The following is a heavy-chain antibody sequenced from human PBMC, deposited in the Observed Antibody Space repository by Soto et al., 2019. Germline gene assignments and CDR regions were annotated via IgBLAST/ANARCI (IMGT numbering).Heavy chain of an antibody. V-gene: IGHV4-4*02. CDR1: GDSISSMNW. D-gene: IGHD3-10*01. CDR3: ARYDCGSGDDYQIDY. Sequence: HVQLQESGPGLVKPSGTLSLTCAVSGDSISSMNWWSWVRQPPGKGLEWIGESHHSGSTNYNPSLMSRVPIAVDKSKNQFSLKMTSVTAAGTAVYYCARYDCGSGDDYQIDYWGQGTLVTVSS. CDR2: SHHSGST. J-gene: IGHJ4*02.